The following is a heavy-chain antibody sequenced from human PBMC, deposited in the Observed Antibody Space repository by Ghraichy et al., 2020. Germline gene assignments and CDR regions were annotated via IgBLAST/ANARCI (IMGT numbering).Heavy chain of an antibody. CDR1: GGTFSSYA. CDR2: IIPIFGTA. J-gene: IGHJ4*02. Sequence: SVKVSCKASGGTFSSYAISWVRQAPGQGLEWMGGIIPIFGTANYAQKLQGRVTITADKSTSTAYMELSSLRSEDTAVYYCAQYYYGSGSYFFDYWGQGTLVTVSS. D-gene: IGHD3-10*01. CDR3: AQYYYGSGSYFFDY. V-gene: IGHV1-69*06.